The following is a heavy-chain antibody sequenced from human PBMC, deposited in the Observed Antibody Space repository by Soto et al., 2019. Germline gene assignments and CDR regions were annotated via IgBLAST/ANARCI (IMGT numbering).Heavy chain of an antibody. D-gene: IGHD2-21*01. J-gene: IGHJ6*02. V-gene: IGHV1-69*13. CDR1: GGTFSTYA. CDR3: ATSAEFHYYGMDV. CDR2: IIPIFGTA. Sequence: ASVKVSCKASGGTFSTYAISWVRQAPGQGLVWIGGIIPIFGTANYAQKFQGRVTITAAESTTTAYMELSSLRSEDTAVYYCATSAEFHYYGMDVWGQGTTVTVSS.